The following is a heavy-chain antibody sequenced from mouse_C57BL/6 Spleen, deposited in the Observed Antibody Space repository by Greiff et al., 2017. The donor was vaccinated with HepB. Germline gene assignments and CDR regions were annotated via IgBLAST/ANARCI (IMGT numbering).Heavy chain of an antibody. V-gene: IGHV1-59*01. D-gene: IGHD2-4*01. CDR2: IDPSDSYT. Sequence: QVQLKQPGAELVRPGTSVKLSCKASGYTFTSYWMHWVKQRPGQGLEWIGVIDPSDSYTNYNQKFKGKATLTVDTSSSTAYMQLSSLTSEDSAVYYCANYDYDGAWFAYWGQGTLVTVSA. J-gene: IGHJ3*01. CDR1: GYTFTSYW. CDR3: ANYDYDGAWFAY.